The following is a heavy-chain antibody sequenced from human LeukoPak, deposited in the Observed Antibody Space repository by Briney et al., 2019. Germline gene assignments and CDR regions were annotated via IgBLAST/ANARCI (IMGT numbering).Heavy chain of an antibody. Sequence: GGSLRLSCAASGFTFSSYAMSWVRQAPGRGLEWVSAISGSGGSTYYADSVKGRFTISRDNSKNTLYLQMNSLRAEDTAVYYCAKEANYYDSSGYSTDYWGQGTLVTVSS. CDR2: ISGSGGST. CDR3: AKEANYYDSSGYSTDY. V-gene: IGHV3-23*01. D-gene: IGHD3-22*01. J-gene: IGHJ4*02. CDR1: GFTFSSYA.